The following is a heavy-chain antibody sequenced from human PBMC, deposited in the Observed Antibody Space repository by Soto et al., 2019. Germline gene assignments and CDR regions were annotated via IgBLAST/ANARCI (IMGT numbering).Heavy chain of an antibody. CDR2: ISAYNGDK. D-gene: IGHD6-13*01. J-gene: IGHJ6*02. V-gene: IGHV1-18*01. Sequence: GASVKVSCKASGYTFINYGVSWVRQAPGQGLEWMGWISAYNGDKKYAQNVQGRVTLTTDTSTSTAYMEMRTLRSDDTAAYYCARDGPHIPADGDVWGQGTTVTVSS. CDR3: ARDGPHIPADGDV. CDR1: GYTFINYG.